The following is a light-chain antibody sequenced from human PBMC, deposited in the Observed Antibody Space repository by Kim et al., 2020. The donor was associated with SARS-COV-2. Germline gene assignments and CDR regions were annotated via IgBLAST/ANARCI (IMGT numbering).Light chain of an antibody. CDR2: DAS. Sequence: SPGERAPLSGRASQSVSSYLAWYQQKPGQAPRLLIYDASTRATGIPARFSGSGSGTDFTLTISSLEPEDFAVYYCQQRSNWPPMYSFGQGTKLEI. CDR1: QSVSSY. J-gene: IGKJ2*03. CDR3: QQRSNWPPMYS. V-gene: IGKV3-11*01.